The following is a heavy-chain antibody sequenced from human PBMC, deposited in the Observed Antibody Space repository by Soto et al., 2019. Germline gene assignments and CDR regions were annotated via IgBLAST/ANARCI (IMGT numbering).Heavy chain of an antibody. V-gene: IGHV3-23*01. D-gene: IGHD3-10*01. Sequence: GGSLRLSCAASGFTFSNYAMNWARQAPGKGLEWISVISGSGGSTYYADSVKGRFTISRDNSKNTLYLQMNSLRAEDTAVYYCAKRASGSYFDYWSQGTLVTVS. CDR1: GFTFSNYA. CDR2: ISGSGGST. CDR3: AKRASGSYFDY. J-gene: IGHJ4*02.